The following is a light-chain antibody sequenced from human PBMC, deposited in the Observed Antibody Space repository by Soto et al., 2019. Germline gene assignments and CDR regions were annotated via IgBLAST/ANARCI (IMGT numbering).Light chain of an antibody. J-gene: IGLJ2*01. CDR3: SSYTSSNTLV. CDR1: SSDVGGYNY. Sequence: QSALTQPASVSGSPGQSITISCTGTSSDVGGYNYVSWYQQHPGKAPKLMIYDVSNRPSGVSNRFSGSKSGNTASLTISGLQDEDEADYCCSSYTSSNTLVFGGGTKLTVL. CDR2: DVS. V-gene: IGLV2-14*03.